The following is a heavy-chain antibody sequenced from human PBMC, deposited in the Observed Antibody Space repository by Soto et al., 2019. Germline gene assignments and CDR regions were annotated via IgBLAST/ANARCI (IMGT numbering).Heavy chain of an antibody. CDR2: INHSGST. J-gene: IGHJ5*02. Sequence: QVQLQQWGAGLLKPSETLSLTCAVYGGSFSGYYWSWIRQPPGKGLEWIGEINHSGSTNYNPSLKSRVVISVDTGKNQCSLKLRSVTAADTDVYDCARGATYNWFDPWGQGTLVTVSS. V-gene: IGHV4-34*01. CDR1: GGSFSGYY. CDR3: ARGATYNWFDP.